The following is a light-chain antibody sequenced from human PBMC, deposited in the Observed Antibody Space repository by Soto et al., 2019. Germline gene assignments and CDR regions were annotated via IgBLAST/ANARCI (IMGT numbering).Light chain of an antibody. V-gene: IGKV1-5*03. Sequence: DIQMTQSPSTLSASVGDRVTITCRASQSISSWLAWCQQKAGKAPKLLIYKASSLESGVPSRFSGSGSGTEFTLTISSLQPDDFATYYCQQYNSDLWTFGQGTKVEIK. CDR3: QQYNSDLWT. CDR2: KAS. J-gene: IGKJ1*01. CDR1: QSISSW.